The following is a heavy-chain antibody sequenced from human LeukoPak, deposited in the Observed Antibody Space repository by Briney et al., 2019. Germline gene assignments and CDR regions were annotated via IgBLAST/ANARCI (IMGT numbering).Heavy chain of an antibody. CDR2: ISSSSSTI. CDR3: ARDIGSSGWYRSGPDAFDI. V-gene: IGHV3-48*01. J-gene: IGHJ3*02. D-gene: IGHD6-19*01. CDR1: GFTFSSYE. Sequence: PGGSLRLSCAASGFTFSSYEMNWVRQAPGEGLEWVSYISSSSSTIYYADSVKGRFTISRDNAKNSLYLQMNSLRAEDTAVYYCARDIGSSGWYRSGPDAFDIWGQGTMVTVSS.